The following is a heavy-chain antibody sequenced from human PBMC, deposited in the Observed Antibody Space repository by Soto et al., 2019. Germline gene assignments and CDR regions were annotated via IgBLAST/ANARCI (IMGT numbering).Heavy chain of an antibody. D-gene: IGHD3-10*01. CDR2: INKXGGSK. Sequence: XSVKVSCKASGCTFTRYYMHWVRQAPGQGLEGMGIINKXGGSKXYAQKFKGRVXXTRDTYTXXVYMELRSMRSEDTAVYYCARGGWFGEIDAFDIWGQGTMVTVSS. CDR3: ARGGWFGEIDAFDI. V-gene: IGHV1-46*03. CDR1: GCTFTRYY. J-gene: IGHJ3*02.